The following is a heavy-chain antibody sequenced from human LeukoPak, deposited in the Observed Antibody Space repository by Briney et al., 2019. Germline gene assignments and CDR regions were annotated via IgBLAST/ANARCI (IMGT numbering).Heavy chain of an antibody. D-gene: IGHD3-22*01. V-gene: IGHV3-73*01. Sequence: PAGSLRLSCAASGFTFSGSAMHWVRQASGKGLEWVGRIRRKANSYATAYAASVKGRFTISRDDSKNTAYLQMNSLKTEDTAVYYCITQGPTYYYDSSGLRSAFDLWGQGTMVTVSS. CDR2: IRRKANSYAT. J-gene: IGHJ3*01. CDR3: ITQGPTYYYDSSGLRSAFDL. CDR1: GFTFSGSA.